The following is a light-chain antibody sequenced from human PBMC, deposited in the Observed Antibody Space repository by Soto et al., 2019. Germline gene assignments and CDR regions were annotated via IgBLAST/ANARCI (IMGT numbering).Light chain of an antibody. Sequence: DIQMTQSPSTLSASVGDRVTISCRASQSVSRWLAWYQQKPGKAPKLLIYKASTLESGVPSRFSGSGSGTEFTLAISILQPDDSATYYCQQYNDNWTFGQGTKVEIK. CDR2: KAS. CDR1: QSVSRW. CDR3: QQYNDNWT. J-gene: IGKJ1*01. V-gene: IGKV1-5*03.